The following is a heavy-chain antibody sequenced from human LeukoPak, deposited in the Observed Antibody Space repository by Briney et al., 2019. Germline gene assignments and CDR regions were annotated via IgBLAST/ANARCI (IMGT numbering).Heavy chain of an antibody. CDR2: IKQDGSEK. J-gene: IGHJ4*02. CDR1: GFIFSGYW. D-gene: IGHD3-22*01. V-gene: IGHV3-7*01. CDR3: AREVVYYDIKSYFDY. Sequence: HPGGSLRLSCAASGFIFSGYWMTWVRQAPGKGLEWVANIKQDGSEKNYVDSVKGRFTISRDNAKNSLYLQMNSLRAEDTAVYYCAREVVYYDIKSYFDYWGQGTLVTVSS.